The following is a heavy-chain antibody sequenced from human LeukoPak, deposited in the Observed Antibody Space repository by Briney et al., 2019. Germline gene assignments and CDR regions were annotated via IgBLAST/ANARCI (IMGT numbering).Heavy chain of an antibody. Sequence: GGSLRLSCAASGFTFSDYYMSWIRQAPGKGLEWVANIKQDGSEKDYVDSVKGRFTISRDNAKDSLYLQMNSLRADDTAVYYCARGLWFGGDWGQGTLITVSS. CDR1: GFTFSDYY. J-gene: IGHJ4*02. CDR3: ARGLWFGGD. D-gene: IGHD3-10*01. CDR2: IKQDGSEK. V-gene: IGHV3-7*01.